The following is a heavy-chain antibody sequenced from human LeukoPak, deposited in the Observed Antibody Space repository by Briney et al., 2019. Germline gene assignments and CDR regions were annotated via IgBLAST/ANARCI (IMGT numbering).Heavy chain of an antibody. CDR2: INPSGGST. CDR3: ARDATWIQLWQKRYYYFDY. J-gene: IGHJ4*02. V-gene: IGHV1-46*01. D-gene: IGHD5-18*01. Sequence: ASVKVSCKASGYTFTSYYMHWVRQAPGQGLEWMGIINPSGGSTSYAQKFQGRVTMTRDTSTSIVYVELSSLRSEDTAVYYCARDATWIQLWQKRYYYFDYWGQGTLVTVSS. CDR1: GYTFTSYY.